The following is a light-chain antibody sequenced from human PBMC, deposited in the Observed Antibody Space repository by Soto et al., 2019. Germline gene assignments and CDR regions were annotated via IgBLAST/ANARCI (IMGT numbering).Light chain of an antibody. Sequence: DIQMTQSPSSLSASVGDRVTITCRASQSISSYLNWYQQKPGKAPKLLIYAASSLQSGVPSRFSGGGSGTDFTLTIISLQPEDFATYYCQQSYSTPQFTFGPGTKVDIK. CDR2: AAS. CDR3: QQSYSTPQFT. J-gene: IGKJ3*01. V-gene: IGKV1-39*01. CDR1: QSISSY.